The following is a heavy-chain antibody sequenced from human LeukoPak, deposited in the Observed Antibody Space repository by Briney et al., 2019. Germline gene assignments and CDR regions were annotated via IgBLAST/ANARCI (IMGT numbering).Heavy chain of an antibody. CDR2: ISGSGGST. CDR1: GFTFSSYA. CDR3: AKDLISITMVRGVFFDY. Sequence: RGSLRLSCAASGFTFSSYAMSWVRQAPGKGLEWVSAISGSGGSTYYADSVKGRFTISRDNSKNTLYLQMNSLRAEDTAVYYCAKDLISITMVRGVFFDYWGQGTLVTVSS. V-gene: IGHV3-23*01. D-gene: IGHD3-10*01. J-gene: IGHJ4*02.